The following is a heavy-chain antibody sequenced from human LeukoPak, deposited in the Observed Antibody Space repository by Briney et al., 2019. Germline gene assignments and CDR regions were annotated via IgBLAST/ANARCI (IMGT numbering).Heavy chain of an antibody. J-gene: IGHJ4*02. CDR2: TFYRSEWYK. Sequence: SQTLSLTCDISGDSVSSNSAAWNWIRQSPSRGLEWLGRTFYRSEWYKDYEVSVKSRITIKPDTSKNQFSLQLNSVTPDDTAVYYCARDGHYDFWSGLDYWGQGTLVTVSS. CDR1: GDSVSSNSAA. D-gene: IGHD3-3*01. CDR3: ARDGHYDFWSGLDY. V-gene: IGHV6-1*01.